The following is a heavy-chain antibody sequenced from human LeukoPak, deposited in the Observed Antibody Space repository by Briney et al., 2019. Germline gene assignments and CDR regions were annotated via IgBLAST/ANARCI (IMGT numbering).Heavy chain of an antibody. J-gene: IGHJ6*02. D-gene: IGHD3-10*01. CDR2: IIPILGIA. V-gene: IGHV1-69*04. Sequence: GGSLRLSCAASGFTFSSYAISWVRQAPGQGLEWMGRIIPILGIANYAQKFQGRVTITADKSTSTAYMELSSLRSEDTAVYYCAERGITMVRGVKNYGMDVWGQGTTVTVSS. CDR3: AERGITMVRGVKNYGMDV. CDR1: GFTFSSYA.